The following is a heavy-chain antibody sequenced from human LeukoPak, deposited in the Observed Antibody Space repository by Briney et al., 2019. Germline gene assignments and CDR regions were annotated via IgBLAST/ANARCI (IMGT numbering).Heavy chain of an antibody. CDR2: ISGSGGST. J-gene: IGHJ4*02. Sequence: GGSLRLSCAASGFTFSSYAMSWVRQAPGKGLEWVSAISGSGGSTYYAGSVKGRFTISRDNSKNTLYLQMNSLRAEDTAVYYCAKQPRFILYYFDYWGQGTLVTVSS. CDR1: GFTFSSYA. V-gene: IGHV3-23*01. CDR3: AKQPRFILYYFDY. D-gene: IGHD3-3*01.